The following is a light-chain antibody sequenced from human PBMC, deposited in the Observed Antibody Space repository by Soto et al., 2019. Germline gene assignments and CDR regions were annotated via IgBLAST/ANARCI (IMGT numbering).Light chain of an antibody. J-gene: IGLJ1*01. V-gene: IGLV2-14*01. CDR2: EVT. CDR1: SSDVGGYNY. Sequence: QSALTQPPSASGSPGQSVTISCTGTSSDVGGYNYVSWYQQHPGKAPNLMIYEVTNRPSGVSDRFSGSKSGSTASLTISGLQAEDEADYHCTSYTSNTALVFGTGTKLTVL. CDR3: TSYTSNTALV.